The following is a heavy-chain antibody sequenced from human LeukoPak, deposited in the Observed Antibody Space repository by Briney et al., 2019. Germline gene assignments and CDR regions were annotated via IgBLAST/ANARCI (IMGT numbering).Heavy chain of an antibody. V-gene: IGHV5-51*01. CDR1: GYSFTSYW. J-gene: IGHJ4*02. CDR2: IYPGDSDT. D-gene: IGHD2-2*01. CDR3: ARQIVVVPAATSGGVDY. Sequence: GESLKIPCKGSGYSFTSYWIGWVRQMPGKGLEWMGIIYPGDSDTRYSPSFQGQVTISADKSISTAYLQWSSLKASDTAMYYCARQIVVVPAATSGGVDYWGQGTLVTVSS.